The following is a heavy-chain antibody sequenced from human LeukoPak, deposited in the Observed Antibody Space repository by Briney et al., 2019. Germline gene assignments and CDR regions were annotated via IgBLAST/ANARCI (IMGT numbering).Heavy chain of an antibody. J-gene: IGHJ6*02. Sequence: PSETLSLTCTVSGGSISSYYWSWIRQPPGKGLEWIGYIYYSGSTNYNPSLKSRVTISVDTSKNQFSLKLSSVTAADTAVYYCARDVITMVRGVVYYYYGMDVWGQGTTVTVS. CDR2: IYYSGST. D-gene: IGHD3-10*01. CDR1: GGSISSYY. CDR3: ARDVITMVRGVVYYYYGMDV. V-gene: IGHV4-59*01.